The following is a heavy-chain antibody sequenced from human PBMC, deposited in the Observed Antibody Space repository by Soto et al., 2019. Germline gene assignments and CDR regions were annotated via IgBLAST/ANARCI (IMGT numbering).Heavy chain of an antibody. CDR2: IYYSGNT. Sequence: SETLSLTCTVSGGSISSYYWSWIRQPPGKGLEWIGCIYYSGNTYYNPSLKRRFSISVDTSKNQFSLQLSSVTVADTAVYYCARDVKRYSSPPGPLEDWGMGTLVTVAS. V-gene: IGHV4-30-4*01. CDR3: ARDVKRYSSPPGPLED. J-gene: IGHJ4*02. CDR1: GGSISSYY. D-gene: IGHD6-13*01.